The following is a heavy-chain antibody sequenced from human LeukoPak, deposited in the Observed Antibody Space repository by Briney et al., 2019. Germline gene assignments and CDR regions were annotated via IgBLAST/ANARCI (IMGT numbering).Heavy chain of an antibody. CDR3: ARGSGYAVLDY. J-gene: IGHJ4*02. D-gene: IGHD3-3*01. CDR2: INSDGITT. Sequence: GGPLRLSCAASGFTVSSNYMSWVRQAPGKGLVWVSRINSDGITTFYADSVKGRFTISRDNAKNTLYLQMNSLRAEDTAVYYCARGSGYAVLDYWGQGTLVSVSS. V-gene: IGHV3-74*01. CDR1: GFTVSSNY.